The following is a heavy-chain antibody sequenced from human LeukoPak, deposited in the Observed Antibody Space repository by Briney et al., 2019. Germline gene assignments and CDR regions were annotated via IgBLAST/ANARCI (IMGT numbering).Heavy chain of an antibody. CDR3: AKGRRAVSGWEYYFDY. J-gene: IGHJ4*02. CDR2: IKYDASDE. CDR1: GVSFSGYA. D-gene: IGHD6-19*01. Sequence: GGSLRLSCAVSGVSFSGYAMHWVRQAPGKGLEWVGLIKYDASDEFYADSVKGRFAISRDNSKNSLYLQMNSLRTEDTALYYCAKGRRAVSGWEYYFDYWGQGTLVTVSS. V-gene: IGHV3-30*02.